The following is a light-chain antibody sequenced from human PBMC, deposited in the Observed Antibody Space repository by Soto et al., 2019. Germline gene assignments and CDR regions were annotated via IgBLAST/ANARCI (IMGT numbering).Light chain of an antibody. CDR3: QQYNKCPLT. Sequence: EIVMTQSPATLSVSPGEGATLSCRARQSVGSKLALYQQKPGQAPRLLIVGASTRATDIPASFSGSASGTEFTLTISRLQSEDFAVYYCQQYNKCPLTFGGGTKVEIK. J-gene: IGKJ4*01. CDR2: GAS. V-gene: IGKV3D-15*01. CDR1: QSVGSK.